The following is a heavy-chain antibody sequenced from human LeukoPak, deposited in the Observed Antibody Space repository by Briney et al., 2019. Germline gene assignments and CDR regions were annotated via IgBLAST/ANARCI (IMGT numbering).Heavy chain of an antibody. CDR3: ARGTWMARTAYFDN. CDR1: GGTFSIYA. V-gene: IGHV1-69*06. CDR2: IIPIFGTA. J-gene: IGHJ4*02. D-gene: IGHD5-24*01. Sequence: GASVKVSFKASGGTFSIYAISWVRQAPGQGLEWMGGIIPIFGTAKYAQKFQGRVTITVDKSTSTAYMELSSLRSEDTAVFYCARGTWMARTAYFDNWGQGTLVTVSS.